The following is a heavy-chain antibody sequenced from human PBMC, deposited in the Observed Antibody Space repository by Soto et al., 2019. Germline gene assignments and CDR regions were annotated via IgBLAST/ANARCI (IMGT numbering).Heavy chain of an antibody. D-gene: IGHD6-13*01. CDR3: ARAPGYSSSKNWFDP. V-gene: IGHV4-34*01. J-gene: IGHJ5*02. CDR2: INHSGST. CDR1: GGSFSGYY. Sequence: SETLSLTCAVYGGSFSGYYWSWIRQPPGKGLEWIGEINHSGSTNYNPSLKSRVTISVDTSKNQFSLKLSSVTAADTAVYYCARAPGYSSSKNWFDPWGQGTLVTVSS.